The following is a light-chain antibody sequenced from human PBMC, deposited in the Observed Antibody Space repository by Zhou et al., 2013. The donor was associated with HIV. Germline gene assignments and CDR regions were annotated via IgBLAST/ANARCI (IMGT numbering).Light chain of an antibody. CDR3: QQTYSTLRT. CDR2: GAS. J-gene: IGKJ1*01. V-gene: IGKV1-39*01. CDR1: QNISTY. Sequence: DIQMTQSPSSLSASIGDRVTITCRASQNISTYLNWYQQKLGKAPKLLIYGASNLADGVPSRFSGSGSGTDFALTISSLQAEDFATYYCQQTYSTLRTFGQGTKV.